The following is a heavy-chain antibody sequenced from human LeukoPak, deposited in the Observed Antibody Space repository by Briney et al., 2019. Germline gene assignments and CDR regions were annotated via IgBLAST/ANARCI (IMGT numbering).Heavy chain of an antibody. CDR1: GFTFSSYW. CDR3: ARTQYSGSKLDY. Sequence: GGSLRLSCAASGFTFSSYWMHWVRQAPGKGLVWVSRINSAGSSTNYADSVKGRFTISRDNAKNTLYLQMSSLRAEDTAVFYCARTQYSGSKLDYWGQGILVTVSS. J-gene: IGHJ4*02. CDR2: INSAGSST. V-gene: IGHV3-74*01. D-gene: IGHD1-26*01.